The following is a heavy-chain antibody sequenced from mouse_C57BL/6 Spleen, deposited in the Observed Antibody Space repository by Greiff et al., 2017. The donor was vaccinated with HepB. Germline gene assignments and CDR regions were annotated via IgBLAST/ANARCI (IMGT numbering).Heavy chain of an antibody. CDR1: GFSLTSYG. J-gene: IGHJ4*01. V-gene: IGHV2-6*03. CDR3: ARESPTIVPYYAMDY. Sequence: VKVVESGPGLVAPSQSLSITCTVSGFSLTSYGVHWVRQPPGKGLEWLVVIWSDGSTTYNSALKSRLSISKDNSKSQVFLKMNSLQTDDTAMYYCARESPTIVPYYAMDYWGQGTSVTVSS. CDR2: IWSDGST. D-gene: IGHD2-12*01.